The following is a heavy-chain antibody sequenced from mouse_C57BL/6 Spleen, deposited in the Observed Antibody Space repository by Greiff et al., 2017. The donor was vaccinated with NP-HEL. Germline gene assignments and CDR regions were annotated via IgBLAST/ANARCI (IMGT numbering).Heavy chain of an antibody. Sequence: EVQVVESEGGLVQPGSSMKLSCTASGFTFSDYYMAWVRQVPEKGLEWVANINYDGSSTYYLDSLKSRFIISRDNAKNILYLQMSSLKSEDTATYYCARDGSSAWYFDVWGTGTTVTVSS. CDR1: GFTFSDYY. D-gene: IGHD1-1*01. CDR2: INYDGSST. V-gene: IGHV5-16*01. CDR3: ARDGSSAWYFDV. J-gene: IGHJ1*03.